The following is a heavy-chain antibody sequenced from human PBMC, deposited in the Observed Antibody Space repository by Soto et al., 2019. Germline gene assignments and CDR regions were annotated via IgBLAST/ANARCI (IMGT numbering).Heavy chain of an antibody. D-gene: IGHD1-26*01. J-gene: IGHJ5*02. CDR2: INPHGGST. V-gene: IGHV1-8*02. CDR1: GGNPSNSA. CDR3: ARSSGGNFGIIIEGTNWFAP. Sequence: ASVKVSCKASGGNPSNSAFSWVRQAPGQGLEWIGVINPHGGSTVYAQKFQGRVTMTRDTSASTAYMELSSLRSEDTAVYYCARSSGGNFGIIIEGTNWFAPWGQGTLVTVSS.